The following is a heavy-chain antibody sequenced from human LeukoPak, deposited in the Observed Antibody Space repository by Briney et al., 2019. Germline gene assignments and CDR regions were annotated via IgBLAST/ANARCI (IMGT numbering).Heavy chain of an antibody. J-gene: IGHJ4*02. CDR3: AHRVAANNGYDY. D-gene: IGHD1-26*01. Sequence: SGPTLVNPTQTLTLTCTFSGFSLSTSGVGVGWIRQPPGKALEWLPLLYWDNDKRYSPSLNARLTITKDTSKNQVVLTMTNMDPVDTATYYCAHRVAANNGYDYWGQGILVTVSS. V-gene: IGHV2-5*02. CDR1: GFSLSTSGVG. CDR2: LYWDNDK.